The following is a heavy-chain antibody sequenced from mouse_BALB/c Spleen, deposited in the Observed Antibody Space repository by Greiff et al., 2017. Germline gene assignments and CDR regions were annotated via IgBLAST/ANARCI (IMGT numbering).Heavy chain of an antibody. CDR2: IWGDGST. J-gene: IGHJ4*01. CDR1: GFSLTGYG. Sequence: VQRVESGPGLVAPSQSLSITCTVSGFSLTGYGVNWVRQPPGKGLEWLGMIWGDGSTDYNSALKSRLSISKDNSKSQVFLKMNSLQTDDTARYYCARENYGSSYAMDYWGQGTSVTVSS. V-gene: IGHV2-6-7*01. D-gene: IGHD1-1*01. CDR3: ARENYGSSYAMDY.